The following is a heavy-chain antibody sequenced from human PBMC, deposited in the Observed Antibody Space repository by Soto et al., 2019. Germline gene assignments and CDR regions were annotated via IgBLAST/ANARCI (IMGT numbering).Heavy chain of an antibody. CDR1: GYTFTSYA. V-gene: IGHV1-3*01. J-gene: IGHJ5*01. CDR2: INGGNDNT. Sequence: ASVKVSCKASGYTFTSYALHWMRQAPGQRLEWMGWINGGNDNTKFSQKFQGRVSITRDTSANTAYMELSSLRSADTAVYYCARRDGTYQGWFDPWGQGTL. CDR3: ARRDGTYQGWFDP. D-gene: IGHD1-26*01.